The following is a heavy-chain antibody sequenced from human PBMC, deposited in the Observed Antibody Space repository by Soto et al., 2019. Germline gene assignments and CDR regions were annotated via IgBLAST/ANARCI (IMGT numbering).Heavy chain of an antibody. CDR3: VRCWGPGDGAPLEYNWFER. Sequence: QVQVMESGGGVVQPGRSLRLSCAASGFTVSTYSMHWVRQAPGKGLECVALMSYDGTTKDYADSVKGRFTISRDNSKNXPXXQIHSLTSANTGGYYCVRCWGPGDGAPLEYNWFERWGQGTRVTVSS. V-gene: IGHV3-30-3*01. D-gene: IGHD3-16*01. CDR1: GFTVSTYS. CDR2: MSYDGTTK. J-gene: IGHJ5*02.